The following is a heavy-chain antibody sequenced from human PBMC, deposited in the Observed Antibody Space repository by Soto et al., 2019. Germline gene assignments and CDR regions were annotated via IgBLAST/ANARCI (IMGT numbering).Heavy chain of an antibody. D-gene: IGHD3-10*01. CDR3: VKNSGWFNT. CDR1: GFTFGTTD. V-gene: IGHV3-23*01. CDR2: IDGRGGIT. Sequence: QLLQSGGGLVQPGGSLTLSCAASGFTFGTTDMSWVRQAPGEGLEWVSTIDGRGGITYYADSVKGRFTMSRDNSRNTVYLQMNRLRGDDAAMYYCVKNSGWFNTWGQGALVTVSS. J-gene: IGHJ5*02.